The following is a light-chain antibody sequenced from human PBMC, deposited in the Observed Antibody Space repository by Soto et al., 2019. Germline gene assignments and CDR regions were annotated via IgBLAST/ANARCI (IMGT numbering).Light chain of an antibody. CDR2: EVS. Sequence: QSALTQPPSASGSPGQSVTISCTGTSSDIGGYNYVSWYQQHPGTAPKLMIYEVSQRPSGVPDRFSGSKSGNTASLTVSGLQAEDEADYYCSSYAGSNNFVVFGGGIKLTVL. J-gene: IGLJ2*01. V-gene: IGLV2-8*01. CDR1: SSDIGGYNY. CDR3: SSYAGSNNFVV.